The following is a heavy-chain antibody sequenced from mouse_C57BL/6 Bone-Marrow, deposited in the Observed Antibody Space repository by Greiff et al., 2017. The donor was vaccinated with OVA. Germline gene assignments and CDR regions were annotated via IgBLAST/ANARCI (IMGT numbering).Heavy chain of an antibody. Sequence: VKLQESGAELARPGASVKLSCKASGYTFTSYGISWVKQRTGQGLEWIGEIYPRSGNTYYNEKFKGKATLTADKSSSTAYMELRSLTSEDSAVYFCARSQLLRYFDVWGTGTTVTVSS. V-gene: IGHV1-81*01. CDR1: GYTFTSYG. J-gene: IGHJ1*03. CDR2: IYPRSGNT. D-gene: IGHD2-1*01. CDR3: ARSQLLRYFDV.